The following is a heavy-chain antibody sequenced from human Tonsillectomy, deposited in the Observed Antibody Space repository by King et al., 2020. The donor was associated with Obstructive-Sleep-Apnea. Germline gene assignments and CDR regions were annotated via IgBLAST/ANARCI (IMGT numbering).Heavy chain of an antibody. CDR2: IYYSGST. CDR1: GGSISSGGYY. CDR3: RMGLAGAGFDY. J-gene: IGHJ4*02. D-gene: IGHD6-19*01. Sequence: VQLQESGPGLVKPSQNLSLTCTVSGGSISSGGYYWSWIRQHPGKGLEWIGYIYYSGSTYYNPSLKSRVTISVDTSKNQFSLKLSSVTAADTAVYYFRMGLAGAGFDYWGQGTLVTVSS. V-gene: IGHV4-31*03.